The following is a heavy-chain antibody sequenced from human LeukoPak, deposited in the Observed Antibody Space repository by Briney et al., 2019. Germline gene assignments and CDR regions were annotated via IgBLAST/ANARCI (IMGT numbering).Heavy chain of an antibody. Sequence: SVKVSCKASGGTFSSYAISWVRQAPGQGLEWMGGIIPIFGTANYAQKFQGRVTITADESTSTAYMELSSLRSEDTAVYYCAIGSPDIVVVPAARRGGYYYYMDVWGKGTTVTVSS. CDR3: AIGSPDIVVVPAARRGGYYYYMDV. CDR1: GGTFSSYA. D-gene: IGHD2-2*01. V-gene: IGHV1-69*13. J-gene: IGHJ6*03. CDR2: IIPIFGTA.